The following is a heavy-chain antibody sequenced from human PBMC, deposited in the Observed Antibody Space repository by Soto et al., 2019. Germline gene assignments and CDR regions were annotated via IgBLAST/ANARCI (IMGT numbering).Heavy chain of an antibody. V-gene: IGHV3-33*01. D-gene: IGHD3-3*01. CDR3: AREGHDFWSGYYPKWYYYGMDV. Sequence: QVQLVESGGGVVQPGRSLRLSCAASGFTFSSYGMHWVRQAPGKGLEWVAVIWYDGSNKYYADSVKGRFTISRDNSKNTLYLQRNSLRAEDTAVYYCAREGHDFWSGYYPKWYYYGMDVWGQGTTVTVSS. J-gene: IGHJ6*02. CDR1: GFTFSSYG. CDR2: IWYDGSNK.